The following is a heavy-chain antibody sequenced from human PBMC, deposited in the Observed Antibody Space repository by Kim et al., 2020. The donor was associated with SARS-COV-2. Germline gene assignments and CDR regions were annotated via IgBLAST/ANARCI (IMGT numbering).Heavy chain of an antibody. CDR1: GFIFSGHA. J-gene: IGHJ4*01. Sequence: GGSLRLSCAASGFIFSGHAMHWVRQAPGKGLEWVAVIWYDGSNTFYADSVKGRFTIARDNSKNTVYLQMNSLRVDDTAVYYCARDLPQQQWGVSWDFDY. V-gene: IGHV3-33*01. CDR3: ARDLPQQQWGVSWDFDY. CDR2: IWYDGSNT. D-gene: IGHD5-18*01.